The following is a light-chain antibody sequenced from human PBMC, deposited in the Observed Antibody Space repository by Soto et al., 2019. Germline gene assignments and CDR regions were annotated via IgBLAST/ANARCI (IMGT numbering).Light chain of an antibody. CDR1: QSVSSN. V-gene: IGKV3-15*01. CDR3: QPYNNWPPRWT. CDR2: GAS. J-gene: IGKJ1*01. Sequence: EIVMTQSPATLSVSPGERATLSCRASQSVSSNLAWYQQKPGQAPRLLIYGASTRATGIPARFSGSGSGTEFTLTISSLQSEDCAVYCCQPYNNWPPRWTFGQGTKVEIK.